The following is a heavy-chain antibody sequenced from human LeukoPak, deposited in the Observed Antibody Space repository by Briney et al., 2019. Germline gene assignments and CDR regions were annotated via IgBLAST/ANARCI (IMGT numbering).Heavy chain of an antibody. Sequence: GGSLRLSCAASGFTFSSYSMNWVRQAPGKGLEWVSSISSSSSYIYYADSVKGRFTTSRDNAKNSLYLQMNSLRAEDTAVYYCARDMDSSSWYYYYYGMDVWGQGTTVTVSS. J-gene: IGHJ6*02. CDR1: GFTFSSYS. D-gene: IGHD6-13*01. V-gene: IGHV3-21*01. CDR2: ISSSSSYI. CDR3: ARDMDSSSWYYYYYGMDV.